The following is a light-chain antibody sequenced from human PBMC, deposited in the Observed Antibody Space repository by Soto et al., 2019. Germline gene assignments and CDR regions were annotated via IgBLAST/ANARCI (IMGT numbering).Light chain of an antibody. CDR1: QGISKY. CDR2: LAS. J-gene: IGKJ4*02. Sequence: IQLTQSPPSLSASVGDRVTITCRASQGISKYFAWYQQKPGTAPKLPSYLASTLQGGVPSRFSGSGSLTDFSLTISSLQPEDVATYYYKYLNRFPLTFGGAPKVETK. CDR3: KYLNRFPLT. V-gene: IGKV1-9*01.